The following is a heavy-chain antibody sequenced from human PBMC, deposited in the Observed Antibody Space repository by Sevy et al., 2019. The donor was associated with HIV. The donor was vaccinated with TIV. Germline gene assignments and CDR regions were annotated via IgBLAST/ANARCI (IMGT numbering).Heavy chain of an antibody. CDR2: INHSGST. CDR1: GGSFSGYY. V-gene: IGHV4-34*01. D-gene: IGHD3-22*01. CDR3: AKTYYYDSSGYYN. J-gene: IGHJ3*01. Sequence: SETLSLTCAVYGGSFSGYYWSWIRQPPGKGLEWIGEINHSGSTNYNPSLKSRVTISVDTSKNQFSLKLSSVTAADTAVYYCAKTYYYDSSGYYNWGQWTMVTVSS.